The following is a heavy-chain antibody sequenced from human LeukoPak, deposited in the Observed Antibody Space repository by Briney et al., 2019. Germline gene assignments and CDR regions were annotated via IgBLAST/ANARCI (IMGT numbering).Heavy chain of an antibody. Sequence: QSGGSLRHSCAAAGFTFSSYAMSWVRQAPGKGLEWVSAISGSGGSTYYADSVKGRFTISRDNSKNTLYLQMSSLRAEDTAVYYCAGVLRYSYGMDVWGKGTTVTVSS. V-gene: IGHV3-23*01. CDR3: AGVLRYSYGMDV. D-gene: IGHD3-9*01. CDR1: GFTFSSYA. CDR2: ISGSGGST. J-gene: IGHJ6*04.